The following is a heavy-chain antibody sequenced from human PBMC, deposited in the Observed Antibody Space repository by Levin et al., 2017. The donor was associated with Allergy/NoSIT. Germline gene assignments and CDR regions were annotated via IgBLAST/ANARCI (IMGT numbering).Heavy chain of an antibody. CDR1: GGSISSYY. CDR3: ARRTTGTTGFDY. Sequence: ESLKISCTVSGGSISSYYWSWIRQPPGKGLEWIGYIYYSGSTNYNPSLKSRVTISVDTSKNQFSLKLSSVTAADTAVYYCARRTTGTTGFDYWGQGTLVTVSS. J-gene: IGHJ4*02. D-gene: IGHD1-1*01. CDR2: IYYSGST. V-gene: IGHV4-59*08.